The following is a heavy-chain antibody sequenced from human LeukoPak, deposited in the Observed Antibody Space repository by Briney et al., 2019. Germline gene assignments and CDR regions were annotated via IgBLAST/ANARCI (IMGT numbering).Heavy chain of an antibody. D-gene: IGHD3-16*02. CDR3: ARVLYDYVWGSYRSFDY. Sequence: GASVKVSCKASGYTFTRYGISWVRQAPRQGLEWMGWISAYNGNTKYAQKLQGRVTMTTDTSTSTAYMELRSLRSDDTAVYYCARVLYDYVWGSYRSFDYWGQGTLVTVSS. CDR2: ISAYNGNT. V-gene: IGHV1-18*01. CDR1: GYTFTRYG. J-gene: IGHJ4*02.